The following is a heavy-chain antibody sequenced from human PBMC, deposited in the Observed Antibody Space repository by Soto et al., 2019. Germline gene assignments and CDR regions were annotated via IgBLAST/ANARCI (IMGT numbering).Heavy chain of an antibody. Sequence: TLVNPTQTLTLTCTFSGFSLSTDDVGVGWIHQPPGKALDWLAVIYWDDDKRYSPSLKSRLTITKDTSKNQVLLTMTNMDPVDTATYFCARSKYSISSFDYWGQGALVTISS. D-gene: IGHD6-6*01. V-gene: IGHV2-5*02. J-gene: IGHJ4*02. CDR1: GFSLSTDDVG. CDR3: ARSKYSISSFDY. CDR2: IYWDDDK.